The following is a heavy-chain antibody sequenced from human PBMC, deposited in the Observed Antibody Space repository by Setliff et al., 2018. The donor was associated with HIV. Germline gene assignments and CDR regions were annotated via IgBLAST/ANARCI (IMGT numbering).Heavy chain of an antibody. J-gene: IGHJ6*03. V-gene: IGHV4-59*11. CDR1: GVSISSHY. CDR2: IYYSGST. CDR3: ARAPEADYYYYMDV. Sequence: PSETLSLTCTVSGVSISSHYWSWVRQPPGKGLEWIGYIYYSGSTNYDPSLKSRVTISLDTSKNQFSLKLSSMTAADTAVYYCARAPEADYYYYMDVWGKGTTVTVSS.